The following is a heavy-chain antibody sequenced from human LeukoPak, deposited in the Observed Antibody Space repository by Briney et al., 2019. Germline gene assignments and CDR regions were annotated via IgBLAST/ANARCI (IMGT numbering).Heavy chain of an antibody. J-gene: IGHJ3*02. CDR2: IYYSGST. CDR3: ARVDDSSGHDAFDI. Sequence: SSETLSLTCTVSGGSISSYYWSWIRQPPGKGLEWIGYIYYSGSTNYNPSLKSRVTISVDTSKNQFSLKLSSVTAADTAVYYCARVDDSSGHDAFDIWGRGTMVTVSS. V-gene: IGHV4-59*01. D-gene: IGHD3-22*01. CDR1: GGSISSYY.